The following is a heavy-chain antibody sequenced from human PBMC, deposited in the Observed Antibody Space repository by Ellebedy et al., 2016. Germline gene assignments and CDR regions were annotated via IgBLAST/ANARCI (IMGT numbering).Heavy chain of an antibody. Sequence: GESLKISXAASGFTFIHYDMHWVRQVPGEGLEWIAVVGTAGDTYYPGSVKGRFTISRENAKNSVHLQMNSLTAGDTAVYYCARGPDIFTMIVVVITARDAFDIWGQGTMVTVSS. V-gene: IGHV3-13*01. CDR1: GFTFIHYD. CDR3: ARGPDIFTMIVVVITARDAFDI. D-gene: IGHD3-22*01. CDR2: VGTAGDT. J-gene: IGHJ3*02.